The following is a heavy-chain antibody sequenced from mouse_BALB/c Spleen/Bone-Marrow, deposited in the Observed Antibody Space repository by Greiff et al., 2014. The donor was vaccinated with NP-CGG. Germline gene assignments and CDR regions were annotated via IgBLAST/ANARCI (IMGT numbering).Heavy chain of an antibody. J-gene: IGHJ3*01. V-gene: IGHV1-69*02. CDR2: IDPSDSET. CDR1: GYTFTDYW. CDR3: ARTAY. Sequence: VQLQQSGAELVKPGAPVKLSCKASGYTFTDYWMNWVKQRPGRGLEWIGRIDPSDSETHYNQKFKDKATLTVDKSSTTAHIQLSNLTSEDSAVYYCARTAYWGQGILVTVSA.